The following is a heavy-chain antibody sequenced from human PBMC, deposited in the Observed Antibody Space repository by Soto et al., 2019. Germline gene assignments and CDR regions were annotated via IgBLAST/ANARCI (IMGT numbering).Heavy chain of an antibody. CDR1: GGTFNNYG. J-gene: IGHJ4*02. D-gene: IGHD3-9*01. CDR3: ASWDYDVLTGYSYDD. V-gene: IGHV1-69*01. CDR2: IIPMTRRT. Sequence: QVQLVQSGAGVKKPGSSVKVSCKASGGTFNNYGMGWVRQAPGQGLEWMGGIIPMTRRTNYAQKFQGRVTVTADASRTTAYMELRGLRSEDTAVYYCASWDYDVLTGYSYDDWGQGTLVTVSS.